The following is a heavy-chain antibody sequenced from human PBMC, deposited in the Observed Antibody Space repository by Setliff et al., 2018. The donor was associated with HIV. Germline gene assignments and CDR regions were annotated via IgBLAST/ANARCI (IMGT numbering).Heavy chain of an antibody. J-gene: IGHJ4*02. Sequence: GGSLRLSCAASGFTFSSYWMHWVRQAPGKGLVWVSRISIDGSSTTYADSVKGRFTISRDNAKNTLYLQMSSLRTADTGVYYCARTSKYTSGWYEEYWGQGTLVTVSS. V-gene: IGHV3-74*01. CDR2: ISIDGSST. D-gene: IGHD6-19*01. CDR1: GFTFSSYW. CDR3: ARTSKYTSGWYEEY.